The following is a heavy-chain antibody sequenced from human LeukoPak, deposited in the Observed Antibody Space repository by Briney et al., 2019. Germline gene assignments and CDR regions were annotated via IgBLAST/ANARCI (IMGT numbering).Heavy chain of an antibody. V-gene: IGHV3-23*01. CDR2: IGGSGGST. D-gene: IGHD5-24*01. CDR1: GFTFSSFA. Sequence: GGSLRLSCAASGFTFSSFAMSWVRQAPGKRLEWVSAIGGSGGSTYYADSVKGRFTISRDNSKNTLYLQMNSLRAEDTAVYYCTKGSSTVTTVDHWGQGTLVTVSS. J-gene: IGHJ4*02. CDR3: TKGSSTVTTVDH.